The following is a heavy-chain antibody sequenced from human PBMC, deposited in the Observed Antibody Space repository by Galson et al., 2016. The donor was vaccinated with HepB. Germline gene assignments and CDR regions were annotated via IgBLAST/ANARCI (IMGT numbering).Heavy chain of an antibody. D-gene: IGHD1-26*01. CDR3: ARDRRGGSNTLDY. Sequence: SLRLSCAASGFIFNSHAMNRVRQAPGKGLEWVAVISYDGSNEYYADSVKGRFAISRDNSKNTLYLHMNSLRAEDTAVYYCARDRRGGSNTLDYWGQGTLVTVSS. CDR2: ISYDGSNE. J-gene: IGHJ4*02. CDR1: GFIFNSHA. V-gene: IGHV3-30*09.